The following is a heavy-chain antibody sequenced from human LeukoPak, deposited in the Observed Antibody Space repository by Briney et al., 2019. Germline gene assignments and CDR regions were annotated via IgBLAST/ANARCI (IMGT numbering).Heavy chain of an antibody. J-gene: IGHJ3*02. V-gene: IGHV3-53*01. Sequence: PGGSLRLSCAASGFTVSSSYMNWVRQAPGKGLEWVSVIYSGGSTLYADSVKGRFTISRDNSKNTLYLQMDSLRAEDTAVYYCARCQSAWLLQIAPFDIWGQGTMVTVSS. CDR2: IYSGGST. CDR3: ARCQSAWLLQIAPFDI. CDR1: GFTVSSSY. D-gene: IGHD3-22*01.